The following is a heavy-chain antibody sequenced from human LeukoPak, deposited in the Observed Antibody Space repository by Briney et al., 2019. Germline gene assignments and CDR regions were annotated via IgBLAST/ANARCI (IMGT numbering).Heavy chain of an antibody. J-gene: IGHJ3*02. CDR1: GYTFTSYD. V-gene: IGHV1-8*03. CDR3: ASSRSYSYCGGDCYYDAFDS. D-gene: IGHD2-21*02. CDR2: MNPNSGNT. Sequence: ASVKVSCKASGYTFTSYDINWVRQATGQGLEWMGWMNPNSGNTGYAQKFQGRVTITRNTSISTAYMELSSLRSEDTAVYYCASSRSYSYCGGDCYYDAFDSWGQGTMVTVSS.